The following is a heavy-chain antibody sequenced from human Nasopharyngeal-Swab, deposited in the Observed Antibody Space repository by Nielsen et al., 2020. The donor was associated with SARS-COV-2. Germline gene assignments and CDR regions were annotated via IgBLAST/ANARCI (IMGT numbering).Heavy chain of an antibody. J-gene: IGHJ3*02. D-gene: IGHD6-13*01. Sequence: WIRQPPGKGLEWIGSIYYSGSTYYNPSLKSRVTISVDTSKNQFSLKLSSVTAADTAVYYCARSGSSWYGSAFDIWGQGTMVTVSS. V-gene: IGHV4-39*07. CDR2: IYYSGST. CDR3: ARSGSSWYGSAFDI.